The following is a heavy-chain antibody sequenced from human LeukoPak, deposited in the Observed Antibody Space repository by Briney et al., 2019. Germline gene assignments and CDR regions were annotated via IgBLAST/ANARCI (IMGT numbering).Heavy chain of an antibody. J-gene: IGHJ4*02. CDR2: IYYSGST. V-gene: IGHV4-30-4*01. CDR1: GDSISSGDYY. D-gene: IGHD6-13*01. Sequence: SQTLSLTCTVSGDSISSGDYYWSWIRQPPGKGLEWIGYIYYSGSTYYNPSLKSRVTISVDTSKNQFSLKLSSVTAADTAVYYCASHSSSWYYFDYWGQGTLVTVSS. CDR3: ASHSSSWYYFDY.